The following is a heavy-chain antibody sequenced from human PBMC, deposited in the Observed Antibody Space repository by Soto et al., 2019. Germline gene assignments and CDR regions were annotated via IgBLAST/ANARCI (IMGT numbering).Heavy chain of an antibody. J-gene: IGHJ4*02. V-gene: IGHV3-48*01. CDR1: GFTFSSYS. CDR2: ISSSSTTI. D-gene: IGHD3-10*01. Sequence: EVQLVESGGGLVQPGGSLRLSCAASGFTFSSYSMNWVRQAPGKGLEWVSYISSSSTTIYYADSVKGRFTISRDNAKNSLYLQMNSPRAEDTAVYYCARDPVWFGELVLDYWGQGTLVTVSS. CDR3: ARDPVWFGELVLDY.